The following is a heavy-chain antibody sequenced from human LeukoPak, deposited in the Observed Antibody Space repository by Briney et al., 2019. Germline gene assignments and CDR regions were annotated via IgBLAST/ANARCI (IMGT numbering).Heavy chain of an antibody. CDR1: GFTFSSYG. V-gene: IGHV3-30*02. D-gene: IGHD6-13*01. Sequence: PGGSLRLSCEPSGFTFSSYGMHWVRQAPGKGLEWVAFIRYDGINKFYADSVKGRFTISRDNSKNTLYLLMNSLRTEDTAVYYXARDRYSSSSFGLVCGYWGQGTLVTVSS. CDR3: ARDRYSSSSFGLVCGY. J-gene: IGHJ4*02. CDR2: IRYDGINK.